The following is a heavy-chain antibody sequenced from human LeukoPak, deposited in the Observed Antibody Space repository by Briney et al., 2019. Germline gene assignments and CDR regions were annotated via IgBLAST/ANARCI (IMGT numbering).Heavy chain of an antibody. CDR2: ISAYNGNT. CDR1: GYTFSSYG. CDR3: MRDLGYSSSSATPLDY. V-gene: IGHV1-18*01. J-gene: IGHJ4*02. D-gene: IGHD6-6*01. Sequence: ASVKVSCKASGYTFSSYGISWVRQAAGQGLEWMGWISAYNGNTNYAQKFQGRVTMTTDTSTSTAYMELRSLRSDDTAVYYCMRDLGYSSSSATPLDYRGQGTLVTVSS.